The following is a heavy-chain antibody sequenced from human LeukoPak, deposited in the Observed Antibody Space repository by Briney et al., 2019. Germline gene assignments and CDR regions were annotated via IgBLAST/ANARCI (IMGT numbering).Heavy chain of an antibody. CDR1: GFTFSSYW. D-gene: IGHD5-18*01. Sequence: PGGSLRLSCAASGFTFSSYWMSWVRQAPGKGLEWVANIKQDGSEKYYVDSVKGRFTISRDNAKNSLYLQMNSLRAEGTAVYYCARVQGSYGLNYYFDYWGQGTLVTVSS. V-gene: IGHV3-7*01. CDR3: ARVQGSYGLNYYFDY. J-gene: IGHJ4*02. CDR2: IKQDGSEK.